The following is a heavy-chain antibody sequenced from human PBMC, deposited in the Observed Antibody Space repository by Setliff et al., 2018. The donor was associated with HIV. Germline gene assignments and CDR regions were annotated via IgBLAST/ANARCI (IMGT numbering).Heavy chain of an antibody. CDR2: IYHSGST. J-gene: IGHJ4*02. CDR3: ARQGDGYNLYHVYYFDY. CDR1: GYSISNGYY. Sequence: SETLSLTCALSGYSISNGYYWGWIRQPSGKGLEWIGSIYHSGSTFYNPSLRSRVTISVDTSKNQFSRKLSSVTAADTAVYYCARQGDGYNLYHVYYFDYWGQGTLVTVSS. D-gene: IGHD5-12*01. V-gene: IGHV4-38-2*01.